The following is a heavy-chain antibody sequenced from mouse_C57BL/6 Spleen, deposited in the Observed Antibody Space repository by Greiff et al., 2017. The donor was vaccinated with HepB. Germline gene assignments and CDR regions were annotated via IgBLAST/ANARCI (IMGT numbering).Heavy chain of an antibody. CDR1: GYTFTSYW. D-gene: IGHD3-3*01. CDR2: IDPSDSET. Sequence: QVQLKQPGAELVRPGSSVKLSCKASGYTFTSYWMHWVKQRPIQGLEWIGNIDPSDSETHYNQKFKDKATLTVDKSSSTAYMQLSSLTSADSAVYYCARRDEWYFDFWGTGTTVTVSS. J-gene: IGHJ1*03. V-gene: IGHV1-52*01. CDR3: ARRDEWYFDF.